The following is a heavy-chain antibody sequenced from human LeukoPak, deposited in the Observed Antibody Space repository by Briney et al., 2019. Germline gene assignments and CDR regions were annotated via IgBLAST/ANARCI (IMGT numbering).Heavy chain of an antibody. V-gene: IGHV6-1*01. CDR1: GDSVSNNNAA. D-gene: IGHD6-13*01. J-gene: IGHJ4*02. CDR3: ARHEHLVLGY. CDR2: TFYMSRWYN. Sequence: SQTLSLTCAMSGDSVSNNNAACNWLRQSPSRGLEWLGGTFYMSRWYNDYATSVKSRITINPDTSKNQVSLQLNSVTPEDTAVYYCARHEHLVLGYWGQGTLVTVSS.